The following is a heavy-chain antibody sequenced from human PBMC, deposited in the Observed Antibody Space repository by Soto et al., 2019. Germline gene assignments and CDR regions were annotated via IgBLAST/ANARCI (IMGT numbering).Heavy chain of an antibody. CDR3: GRETTFDY. Sequence: PAETLSLTCAVSGGSISSYYWSWVRHPAREGLGWIGRIYTSGSTNYNPSPKSRVTMSVDTSKNQLSLKLSSVTAADTAVYYCGRETTFDYWGQGTLVTVSS. CDR1: GGSISSYY. CDR2: IYTSGST. J-gene: IGHJ4*02. D-gene: IGHD1-1*01. V-gene: IGHV4-4*07.